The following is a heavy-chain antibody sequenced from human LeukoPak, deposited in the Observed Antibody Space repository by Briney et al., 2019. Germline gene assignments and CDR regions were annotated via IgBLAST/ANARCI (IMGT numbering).Heavy chain of an antibody. CDR2: ISSAGTTK. CDR3: ARDYWFDP. CDR1: GFTFSRYE. V-gene: IGHV3-48*03. Sequence: GGSLRLSCAACGFTFSRYEMNWVRKAPGKGLECISYISSAGTTKIYGDSVEGRFTIHRDNDKHSLYLQMNSLRAEDTAVYYCARDYWFDPWGHGTLVTVSS. J-gene: IGHJ5*02.